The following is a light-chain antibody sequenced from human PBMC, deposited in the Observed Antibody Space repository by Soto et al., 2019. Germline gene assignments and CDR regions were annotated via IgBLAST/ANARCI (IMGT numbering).Light chain of an antibody. CDR3: QHYNNWPPWT. CDR1: QSVTSN. V-gene: IGKV3-15*01. CDR2: GAS. J-gene: IGKJ1*01. Sequence: IVMTQSPATLSVSPGERATLSCRASQSVTSNLAWYQQKPGQAPRLLIYGASTRATGIPARFSGSGSGTEFTPTISSLQSEDFAVYYCQHYNNWPPWTFGKGTKVEIK.